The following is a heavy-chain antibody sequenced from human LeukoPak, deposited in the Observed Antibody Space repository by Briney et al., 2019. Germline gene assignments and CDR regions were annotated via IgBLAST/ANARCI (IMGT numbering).Heavy chain of an antibody. CDR2: IYHSGST. D-gene: IGHD6-19*01. CDR3: ARGDPSTDYSSGWYPDY. Sequence: SETLSLTCTVSGGSISSGGYYWSWIRQPPGKDLVSIGYIYHSGSTYYNPSLKSRVTISVDTSKNQFSLKLSSVTAADTAVYYCARGDPSTDYSSGWYPDYWGQGTLATVSS. V-gene: IGHV4-30-2*01. CDR1: GGSISSGGYY. J-gene: IGHJ4*02.